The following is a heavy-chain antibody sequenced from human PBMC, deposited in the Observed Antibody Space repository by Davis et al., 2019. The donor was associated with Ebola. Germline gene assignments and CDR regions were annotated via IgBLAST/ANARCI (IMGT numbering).Heavy chain of an antibody. CDR1: GFTFSSYE. D-gene: IGHD3-9*01. CDR2: ISSSGSTI. J-gene: IGHJ4*02. Sequence: GGSLRLSCAASGFTFSSYEMNWVRQAPGKGLEWVSYISSSGSTIYYADSVKGRFTISRDNAKNSLYLQMNSLRAEDTAVYYCARATELRYFDWLSSMGTFDYWGQGTLVTVSS. CDR3: ARATELRYFDWLSSMGTFDY. V-gene: IGHV3-48*03.